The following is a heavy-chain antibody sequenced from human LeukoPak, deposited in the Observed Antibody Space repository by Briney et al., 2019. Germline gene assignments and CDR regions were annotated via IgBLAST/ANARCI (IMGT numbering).Heavy chain of an antibody. Sequence: PGGPLRLSCAASGFTFSSYAMHWVRQAPGKGLEYVSAISSNGGSTYYANSVKGRFTISRDNSKNTLYLQMGSLRAEDMAVYYCARVRYDFWSGYPFDYWGQGTLVTVSS. CDR2: ISSNGGST. J-gene: IGHJ4*02. D-gene: IGHD3-3*01. CDR1: GFTFSSYA. V-gene: IGHV3-64*01. CDR3: ARVRYDFWSGYPFDY.